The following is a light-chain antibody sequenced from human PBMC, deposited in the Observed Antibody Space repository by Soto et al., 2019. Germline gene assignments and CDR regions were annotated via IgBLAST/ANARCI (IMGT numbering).Light chain of an antibody. Sequence: DIQMTQSPPTLSASIGDRVTITCRASQSVSNWLAWYQQKPGKAPKLLIHDVFCLESGDPSRFSGSGSGTEFTLTISSLQPDDFATYYCQQYDTVPWTFGQGTKVEVK. J-gene: IGKJ1*01. V-gene: IGKV1-5*01. CDR1: QSVSNW. CDR2: DVF. CDR3: QQYDTVPWT.